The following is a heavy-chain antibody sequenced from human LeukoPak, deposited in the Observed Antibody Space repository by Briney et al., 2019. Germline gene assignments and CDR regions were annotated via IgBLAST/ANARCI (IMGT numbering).Heavy chain of an antibody. CDR3: AKDLVGMTAVSSYYFDY. D-gene: IGHD4-17*01. CDR1: GFTFSTYA. J-gene: IGHJ4*02. CDR2: MSRSGGST. V-gene: IGHV3-23*01. Sequence: GGSLRLSCAASGFTFSTYAMSWVRQAPRKGLEWVSAMSRSGGSTYYADSVKGRFTISRDSSKNTLYLQMNSLRPADTAIYYCAKDLVGMTAVSSYYFDYWGQGALVTVSS.